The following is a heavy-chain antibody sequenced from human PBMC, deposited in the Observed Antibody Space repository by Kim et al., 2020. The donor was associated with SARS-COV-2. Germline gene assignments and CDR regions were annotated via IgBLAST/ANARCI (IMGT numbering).Heavy chain of an antibody. D-gene: IGHD3-16*02. CDR1: GFTFSSYS. CDR3: ARDDYVWGSYRFARINWFDP. V-gene: IGHV3-21*01. CDR2: ITSSSSFI. J-gene: IGHJ5*02. Sequence: GGSLRLSCAASGFTFSSYSMNWVRQAPGKGLEWVSYITSSSSFIYYADSVKGRFTISRDNAKNSLYLQMNSLRAEDTAVYYCARDDYVWGSYRFARINWFDPWGQGTLVTVSS.